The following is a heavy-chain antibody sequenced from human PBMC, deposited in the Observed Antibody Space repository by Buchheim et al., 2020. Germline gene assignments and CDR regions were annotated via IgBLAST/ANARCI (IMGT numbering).Heavy chain of an antibody. J-gene: IGHJ4*02. V-gene: IGHV3-23*04. CDR2: ISGGGGST. CDR3: IYCSSNSCSRAFDY. CDR1: GITFSSYA. Sequence: EVQLVESGGGLVQPGGSLRLSCEASGITFSSYAMSWVRQAPGKGLEWVSAISGGGGSTYYADSVKGRFTISRDNAKITLYLQMSSLRVEDTAVYYCIYCSSNSCSRAFDYWGQGTL. D-gene: IGHD2-2*01.